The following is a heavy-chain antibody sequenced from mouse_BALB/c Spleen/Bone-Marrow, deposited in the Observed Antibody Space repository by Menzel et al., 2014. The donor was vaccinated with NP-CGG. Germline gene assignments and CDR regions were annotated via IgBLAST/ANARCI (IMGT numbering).Heavy chain of an antibody. CDR2: ISYSGST. J-gene: IGHJ1*01. CDR1: GYSITSDYA. CDR3: ARSADWYFDV. Sequence: GYSITSDYAWHWVRQFPGNKLEWVGYISYSGSTSYYPSLKSRISITRDTSKNQFFLQLNSVTTEDTATYYCARSADWYFDVWGAGTTVTVSS. V-gene: IGHV3-2*02.